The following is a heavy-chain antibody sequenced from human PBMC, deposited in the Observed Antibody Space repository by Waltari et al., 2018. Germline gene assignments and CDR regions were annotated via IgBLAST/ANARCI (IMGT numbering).Heavy chain of an antibody. CDR1: GYPFIGYH. D-gene: IGHD6-13*01. V-gene: IGHV1-2*02. CDR2: INPNAGKT. Sequence: QVHLVQSGAEVKKPGASVKVSCKASGYPFIGYHMHWVRQAPGQGLEGMGWINPNAGKTNYGQKFQGRVTLTRDTPNTTAYMELSGLTSDDTAVYYCARDRWAAERPYKWLDPWGQGTQVTVSS. J-gene: IGHJ5*02. CDR3: ARDRWAAERPYKWLDP.